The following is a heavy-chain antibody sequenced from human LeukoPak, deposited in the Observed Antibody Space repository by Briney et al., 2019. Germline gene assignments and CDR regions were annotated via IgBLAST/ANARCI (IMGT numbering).Heavy chain of an antibody. Sequence: PGGSLRLSCAASGFTFSSYEMNWVRQAPGKGLEWVSYISSSGSTIYYADSVKGRFTISRDNAKNSLYLQMNSLRAEDTAVYYCAKEGQQWPAGYYWGQGTLVTVSS. CDR1: GFTFSSYE. CDR3: AKEGQQWPAGYY. D-gene: IGHD6-19*01. J-gene: IGHJ4*02. V-gene: IGHV3-48*03. CDR2: ISSSGSTI.